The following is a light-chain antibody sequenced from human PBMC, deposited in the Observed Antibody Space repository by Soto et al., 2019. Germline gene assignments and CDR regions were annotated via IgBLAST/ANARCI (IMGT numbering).Light chain of an antibody. CDR2: GAS. Sequence: EIVLTQSPATLTLSPGERATLSCRASQSVSSGYLAWHQQQPGQAPRLLIYGASITATGIPDRFSGGGSGTDFTLPISRLEPEDFAVYYCQQYGSSPSITFGQGTRLEIK. CDR3: QQYGSSPSIT. J-gene: IGKJ5*01. CDR1: QSVSSGY. V-gene: IGKV3-20*01.